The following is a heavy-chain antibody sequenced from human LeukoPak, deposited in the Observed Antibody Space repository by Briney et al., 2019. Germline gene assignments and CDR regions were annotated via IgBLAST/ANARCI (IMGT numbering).Heavy chain of an antibody. CDR3: ARADGSGWLTY. CDR2: MNNDGSST. Sequence: GGSLILSCAASGFTFSSYWMHWVRQAPGKGLVWVSRMNNDGSSTIYADSVKGRFTISRDNAKNTLYLQMNSLRAEDTAVYYCARADGSGWLTYWGQGTLVTVSS. J-gene: IGHJ4*02. CDR1: GFTFSSYW. V-gene: IGHV3-74*01. D-gene: IGHD6-19*01.